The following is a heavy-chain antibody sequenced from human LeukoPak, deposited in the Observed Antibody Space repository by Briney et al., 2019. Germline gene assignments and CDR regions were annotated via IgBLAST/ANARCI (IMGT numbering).Heavy chain of an antibody. CDR3: ARATYYYYMDV. J-gene: IGHJ6*03. V-gene: IGHV1-18*04. CDR2: ISAYNGNT. CDR1: GYTFTGYY. Sequence: GASVKVSCKASGYTFTGYYMHWVRQAPGQGLEWMGWISAYNGNTNYAQKLQGRVTMTTDTSTSTAYMELRSLRSDDTAVYYCARATYYYYMDVWGKGTTVTVSS.